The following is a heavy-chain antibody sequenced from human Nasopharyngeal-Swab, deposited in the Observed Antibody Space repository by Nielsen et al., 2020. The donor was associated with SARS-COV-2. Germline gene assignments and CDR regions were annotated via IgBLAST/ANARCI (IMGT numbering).Heavy chain of an antibody. CDR2: IIPILGIA. CDR1: GYTLTELS. V-gene: IGHV1-69*10. D-gene: IGHD2-21*02. CDR3: ARTPYCGGDCYRHFDY. Sequence: SVKVSCKVSGYTLTELSMHWVRQAPGQGLEWMGGIIPILGIANYAQKFQGRVTITADKSTSTAYMELSSLRSEDTAVYYCARTPYCGGDCYRHFDYWGQGTLVTVSS. J-gene: IGHJ4*02.